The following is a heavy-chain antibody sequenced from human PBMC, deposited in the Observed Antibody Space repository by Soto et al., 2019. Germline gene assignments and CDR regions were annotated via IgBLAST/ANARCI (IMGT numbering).Heavy chain of an antibody. J-gene: IGHJ4*02. CDR3: ARAHDILTGYDY. CDR2: IYYSGST. Sequence: SETLSLTCTVSGGSIGSYYWSWIRQPPGKGLEWIGYIYYSGSTNYNPSLKSRVTISVDTSKNQFSLKLSSVTAADTAVYYCARAHDILTGYDYWGQGTLVTVSS. CDR1: GGSIGSYY. V-gene: IGHV4-59*01. D-gene: IGHD3-9*01.